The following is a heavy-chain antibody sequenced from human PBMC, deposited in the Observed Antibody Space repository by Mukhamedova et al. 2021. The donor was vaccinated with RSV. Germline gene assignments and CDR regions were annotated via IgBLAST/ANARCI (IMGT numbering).Heavy chain of an antibody. V-gene: IGHV1-24*01. Sequence: GLEWMGGFDPEDGETIYAQKFQGRVTMTEDTSTDTAYMELSSLRSEDTAVYYCATGSARDIVVVPADLSGNYFDYWGQGTLVTVS. CDR3: ATGSARDIVVVPADLSGNYFDY. CDR2: FDPEDGET. D-gene: IGHD2-2*01. J-gene: IGHJ4*02.